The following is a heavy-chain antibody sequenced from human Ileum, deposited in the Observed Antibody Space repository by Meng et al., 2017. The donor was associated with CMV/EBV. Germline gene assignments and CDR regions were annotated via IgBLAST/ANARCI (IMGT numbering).Heavy chain of an antibody. D-gene: IGHD6-19*01. Sequence: GSLRLSCAVYGGSFSGYYWSWIRQPPGKGLEWIGEINHSGSTNYNPSLKSRVTISVDTSKNQFSLKLSSVTAADTAVYYCARGLLQWPAATDYWGQGTLVTSAS. J-gene: IGHJ4*02. CDR3: ARGLLQWPAATDY. V-gene: IGHV4-34*01. CDR2: INHSGST. CDR1: GGSFSGYY.